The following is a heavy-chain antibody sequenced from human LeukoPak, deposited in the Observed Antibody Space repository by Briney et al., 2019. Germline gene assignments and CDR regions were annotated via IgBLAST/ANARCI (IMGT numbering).Heavy chain of an antibody. Sequence: SETLSLTCAVYGGSFSGYYWSWIRQPPGKGLEWIGEVNHSGSTNYNPSLKSRVTISVDTSKNQFSLKLSSVTAADTAVYYCARGLFQIIAVAGTVVLDYWGQGTLVTVSS. CDR2: VNHSGST. J-gene: IGHJ4*02. V-gene: IGHV4-34*01. D-gene: IGHD6-19*01. CDR1: GGSFSGYY. CDR3: ARGLFQIIAVAGTVVLDY.